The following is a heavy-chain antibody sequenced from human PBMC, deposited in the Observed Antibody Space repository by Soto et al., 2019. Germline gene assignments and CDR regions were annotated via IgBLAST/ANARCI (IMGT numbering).Heavy chain of an antibody. Sequence: EVQLVESGGGLIQPGGSLRLSCAASGFTVNNNYLTWVRQAPGKGLEWVSIIYSGGGTYYADSVKGRFTISRDNSKNTLYLQMNSLRAEDTAVYYCASWYLKLSTSWFHFYYGMDVWGQGTTVTVSS. CDR1: GFTVNNNY. J-gene: IGHJ6*02. V-gene: IGHV3-53*01. CDR3: ASWYLKLSTSWFHFYYGMDV. CDR2: IYSGGGT. D-gene: IGHD6-13*01.